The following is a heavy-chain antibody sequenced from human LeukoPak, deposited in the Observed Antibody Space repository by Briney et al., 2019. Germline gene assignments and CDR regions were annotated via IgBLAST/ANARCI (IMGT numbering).Heavy chain of an antibody. CDR3: AREYSGYDKAYFDY. CDR1: GGTFSSYA. CDR2: IIPIFGTA. J-gene: IGHJ4*02. Sequence: SVKVSCKASGGTFSSYAISWVRQAPGQGLEWMGGIIPIFGTANYAQKFQGRVTITADESTSTAYMELSSLRSEDTAVYYCAREYSGYDKAYFDYWGQGTLVTVSS. V-gene: IGHV1-69*13. D-gene: IGHD5-12*01.